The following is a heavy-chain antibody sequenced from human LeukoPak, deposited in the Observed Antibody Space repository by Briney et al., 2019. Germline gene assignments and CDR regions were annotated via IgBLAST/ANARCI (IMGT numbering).Heavy chain of an antibody. Sequence: PGGSLRLSCVASGFTLSSYDMHWVRQTTGESLEWVSIIYKTGETYYPDSVKGRFTISSEGAKNSLYLQMNSLRAGDAAVYYCAREMSGSNDAFDVWGQGTMVTVSS. J-gene: IGHJ3*01. CDR2: IYKTGET. CDR3: AREMSGSNDAFDV. CDR1: GFTLSSYD. D-gene: IGHD3-10*01. V-gene: IGHV3-13*01.